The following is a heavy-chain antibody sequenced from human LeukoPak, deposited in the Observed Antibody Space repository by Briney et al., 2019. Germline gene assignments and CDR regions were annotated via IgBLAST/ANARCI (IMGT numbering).Heavy chain of an antibody. D-gene: IGHD3-10*01. CDR1: GFTFSSFE. Sequence: GGSLRLSCAASGFTFSSFEMHWVRQAPGKGREGVSYITSSGTTIYYADSVKGRFTMSRDSAKDSLYLQMNSLSAEDTAVYYCARETLSVTSYGSGTSVYSYYGMDIWGQGTTVTVSS. J-gene: IGHJ6*02. CDR2: ITSSGTTI. V-gene: IGHV3-48*03. CDR3: ARETLSVTSYGSGTSVYSYYGMDI.